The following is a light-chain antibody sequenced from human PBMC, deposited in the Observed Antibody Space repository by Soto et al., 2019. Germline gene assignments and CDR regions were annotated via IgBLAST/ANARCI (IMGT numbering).Light chain of an antibody. CDR3: MQGKHWPTT. J-gene: IGKJ5*01. Sequence: DGVMTRSPRSLPVTLGRPASISCRSAQRLVPSDGRANLSWFQQRPGRSPRRLIYNVSNRASGIPARFSGSGSGTEFALKISRVQAEDVGVYYCMQGKHWPTTFGQGTRLEIK. V-gene: IGKV2-30*02. CDR2: NVS. CDR1: QRLVPSDGRAN.